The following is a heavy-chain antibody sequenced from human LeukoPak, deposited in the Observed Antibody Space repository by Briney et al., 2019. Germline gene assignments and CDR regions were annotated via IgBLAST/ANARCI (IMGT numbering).Heavy chain of an antibody. Sequence: SVKVSCKASGGTFSNYAFNWVRQAPGQGLEWMGRIIPIVGITNYTQKFQGRVTITADKSTSTAYMELSSLTSEDMAVYYCARGGGSYFDYWGQGTLVTVSS. CDR3: ARGGGSYFDY. D-gene: IGHD1-26*01. CDR2: IIPIVGIT. CDR1: GGTFSNYA. V-gene: IGHV1-69*04. J-gene: IGHJ4*02.